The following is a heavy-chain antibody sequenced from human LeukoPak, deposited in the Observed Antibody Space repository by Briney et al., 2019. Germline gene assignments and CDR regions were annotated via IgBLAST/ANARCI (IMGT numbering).Heavy chain of an antibody. CDR1: GGSVSSGTYY. CDR3: AVIPGYSSGWYEY. J-gene: IGHJ4*02. V-gene: IGHV4-61*01. CDR2: IYYSGST. Sequence: SETLSLTCTVSGGSVSSGTYYWSWIRQPPGKGLEWIGYIYYSGSTNYNPSLKSRVTISVDTSKNQFSLKLSSVTAADTAVYYCAVIPGYSSGWYEYWGQGTLVTVSS. D-gene: IGHD6-19*01.